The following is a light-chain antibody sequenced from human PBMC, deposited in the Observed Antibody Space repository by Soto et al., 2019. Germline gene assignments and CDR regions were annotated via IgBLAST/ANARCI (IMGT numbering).Light chain of an antibody. CDR2: KDS. J-gene: IGLJ1*01. CDR1: ALPKQY. Sequence: SCELTQPPSVSVSPGQTARITCSGDALPKQYAYWYQQKPGQAPVLVIYKDSERPSGIPERFSGSSSGTTVTLTISGVQAEDEADYYCQSADSSGTYKVFGTGTKLTVL. CDR3: QSADSSGTYKV. V-gene: IGLV3-25*03.